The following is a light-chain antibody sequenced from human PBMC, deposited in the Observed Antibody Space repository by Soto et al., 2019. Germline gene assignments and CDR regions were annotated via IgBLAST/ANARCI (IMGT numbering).Light chain of an antibody. J-gene: IGLJ1*01. Sequence: QSVLTQPASVSGSPGQSITISCTGTGSDVGGFNYVSWYQQYPGKAPKLMIYDVSYRPSGVSNRFSGSKSGNTASLSISGLQAEDEAEYYCSPYTSGSILYVFGTGTKVTVL. CDR2: DVS. CDR3: SPYTSGSILYV. V-gene: IGLV2-14*01. CDR1: GSDVGGFNY.